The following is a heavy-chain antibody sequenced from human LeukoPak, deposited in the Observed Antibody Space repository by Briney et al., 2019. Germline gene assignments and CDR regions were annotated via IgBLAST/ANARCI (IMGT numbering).Heavy chain of an antibody. CDR3: ASLKNYYDSSGYLVTDAFDI. J-gene: IGHJ3*02. V-gene: IGHV1-18*01. Sequence: ASVKVSCKASGYTFTTYNINWVRQAPGQGLEWMGGISVYNGNTNYAQKLQGRVTMTTDTSTSTAYMELRSLKSDDTAVYYCASLKNYYDSSGYLVTDAFDIWGQGTMVTVSS. CDR2: ISVYNGNT. CDR1: GYTFTTYN. D-gene: IGHD3-22*01.